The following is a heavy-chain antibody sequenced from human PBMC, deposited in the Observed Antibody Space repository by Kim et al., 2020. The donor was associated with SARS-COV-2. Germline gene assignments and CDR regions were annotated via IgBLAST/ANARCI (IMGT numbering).Heavy chain of an antibody. V-gene: IGHV4-34*01. J-gene: IGHJ6*01. CDR1: GGSFSGYY. D-gene: IGHD5-18*01. CDR3: ARSKRPRIQLWLRNGMEV. Sequence: SETLSLTCAVYGGSFSGYYWSWIRQPPGKGLEWIGEINHSGSTNYNPSLKSRVTISVDTSKNQFSLTLSSVTAADTAVYYCARSKRPRIQLWLRNGMEV. CDR2: INHSGST.